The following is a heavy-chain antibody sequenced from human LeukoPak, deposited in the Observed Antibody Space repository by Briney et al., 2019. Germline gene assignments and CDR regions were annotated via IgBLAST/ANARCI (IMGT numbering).Heavy chain of an antibody. CDR1: GGSISSSSSY. CDR3: ARSGGYYGSGYYYYGMDV. Sequence: SETLSLTCTVSGGSISSSSSYWGWIRQPPGKGLEWIGSIYYSGSTYYNPSLKSRVTISVDTSKNQFSLKLSSVTAADTAVYYCARSGGYYGSGYYYYGMDVWGQGTTVTVSS. D-gene: IGHD3-10*01. V-gene: IGHV4-39*01. J-gene: IGHJ6*02. CDR2: IYYSGST.